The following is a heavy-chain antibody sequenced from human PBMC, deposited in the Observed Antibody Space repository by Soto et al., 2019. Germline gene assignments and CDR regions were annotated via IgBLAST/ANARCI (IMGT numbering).Heavy chain of an antibody. Sequence: SETLSLTCVVSGGSLSDYFWSWIRQPPGMALEWIGEINHLGSIYYNPSLKSRVTMSVDTSKNQFSLTLSSVTAADTAVYYCARQYCSSTSCYADRFPNTGFYWGQGTLVTVSS. CDR1: GGSLSDYF. CDR3: ARQYCSSTSCYADRFPNTGFY. CDR2: INHLGSI. J-gene: IGHJ4*02. D-gene: IGHD2-2*01. V-gene: IGHV4-34*01.